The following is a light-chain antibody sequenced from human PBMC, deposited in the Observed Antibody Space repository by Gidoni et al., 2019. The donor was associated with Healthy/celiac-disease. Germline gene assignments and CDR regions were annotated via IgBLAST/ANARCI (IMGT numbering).Light chain of an antibody. Sequence: EIVMTQSPATLSVSPGERATLSCRASQSVNSNLAWYQQKPGHAPRLLIYVASTRATGIPARFSVSVSGTEFTLTLSSLQSEDFAVYYCQQYNNWPLTFGGGTKVEIK. CDR3: QQYNNWPLT. CDR1: QSVNSN. CDR2: VAS. V-gene: IGKV3-15*01. J-gene: IGKJ4*01.